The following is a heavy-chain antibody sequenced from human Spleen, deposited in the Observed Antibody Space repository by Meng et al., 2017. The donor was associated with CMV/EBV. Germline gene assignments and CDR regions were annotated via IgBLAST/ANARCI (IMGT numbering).Heavy chain of an antibody. CDR3: TKYAFWSGFSN. J-gene: IGHJ4*02. Sequence: GESLKISCAVSGFTFSDSDIHWVRQASGKGLEWVGRIRSKADNYATLYAVSVKGRFTISRDDSKNTAYLQMNSLKVEDTAVYYCTKYAFWSGFSNWGQGALVTVSS. V-gene: IGHV3-73*01. CDR1: GFTFSDSD. D-gene: IGHD3-3*01. CDR2: IRSKADNYAT.